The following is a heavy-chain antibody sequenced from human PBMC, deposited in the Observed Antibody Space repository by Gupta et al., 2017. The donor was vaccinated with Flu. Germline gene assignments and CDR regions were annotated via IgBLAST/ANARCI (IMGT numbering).Heavy chain of an antibody. V-gene: IGHV3-30*18. Sequence: QMQLLRSGGGVVQFGTALRLSCAAVRFTFSSFGLHWVRQAPGKGLEWVAEIASDGSHKDYADSGRGRFNISRDNSKNTLSLEMDSLRVEDTAVYYCAKDGPWTASGPYYCYYMDDWGKGTTVTVSS. CDR3: AKDGPWTASGPYYCYYMDD. D-gene: IGHD6-25*01. CDR2: IASDGSHK. J-gene: IGHJ6*03. CDR1: RFTFSSFG.